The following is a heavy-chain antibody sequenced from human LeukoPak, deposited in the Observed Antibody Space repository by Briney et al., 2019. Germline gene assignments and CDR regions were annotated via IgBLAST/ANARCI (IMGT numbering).Heavy chain of an antibody. CDR3: ARHSGYSGYDSIDY. V-gene: IGHV5-51*01. D-gene: IGHD5-12*01. CDR1: GYSFTSYW. CDR2: IYPGDSDT. Sequence: GESLKICCKGSGYSFTSYWIGWVRQMPGKGLGWMGIIYPGDSDTRYSPSFQGQVTISADKSSSTAYLQWSSLKASDTAMYYCARHSGYSGYDSIDYWGQGTLVTVSS. J-gene: IGHJ4*02.